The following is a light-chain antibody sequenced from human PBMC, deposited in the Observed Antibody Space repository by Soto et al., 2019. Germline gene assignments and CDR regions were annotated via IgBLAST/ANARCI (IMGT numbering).Light chain of an antibody. V-gene: IGLV1-44*01. CDR3: AAWDDSLNGYVG. CDR2: SNN. J-gene: IGLJ2*01. CDR1: SSNIGSNT. Sequence: QSVLTQPPSASGTPGQRVTISCSGSSSNIGSNTVNWYQQLPGTAPKLLIYSNNQRPSGVPDRFSGSKSGTSASLAISGLQSEDEADYYCAAWDDSLNGYVGFGGGTQLTVL.